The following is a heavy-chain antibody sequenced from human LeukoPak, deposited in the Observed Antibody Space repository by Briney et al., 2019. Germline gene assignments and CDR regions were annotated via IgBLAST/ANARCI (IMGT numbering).Heavy chain of an antibody. CDR3: ARAPLYKTNWFDP. J-gene: IGHJ5*02. CDR1: GGSIGSYY. CDR2: IYYSGST. Sequence: SETLSLTCIVSGGSIGSYYWSWIRQPPGKGLEWIGYIYYSGSTNYNPSLKSRVTISVDTSKNQFSLKLSSVTAADTAVYYCARAPLYKTNWFDPWGQGTLVTVSS. V-gene: IGHV4-59*01. D-gene: IGHD1-14*01.